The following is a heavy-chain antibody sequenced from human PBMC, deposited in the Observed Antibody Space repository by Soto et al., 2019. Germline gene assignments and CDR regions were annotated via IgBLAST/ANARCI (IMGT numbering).Heavy chain of an antibody. CDR3: ARFGSCSSTSCFDY. J-gene: IGHJ4*02. D-gene: IGHD2-2*01. CDR2: IIPILGIA. Sequence: SVKVSCKASGCTFGSYTISWVRQAPGQGLEWMGRIIPILGIANYAQKFQGRVTITADKSTSTAYMELSSLRSEDTAVYYCARFGSCSSTSCFDYWGQGTLVTVSS. CDR1: GCTFGSYT. V-gene: IGHV1-69*02.